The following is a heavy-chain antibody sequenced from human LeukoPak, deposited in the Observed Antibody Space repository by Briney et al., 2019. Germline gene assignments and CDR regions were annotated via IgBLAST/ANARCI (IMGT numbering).Heavy chain of an antibody. CDR3: ARALSYYDSTAFDI. CDR2: IYYSGST. J-gene: IGHJ3*02. CDR1: GGSISSYY. D-gene: IGHD3-22*01. Sequence: SETLSLTCTVSGGSISSYYWSWIRQPPGKGLEWIGYIYYSGSTNYNPSLKSRVTISVDTSKHQFSLKLSSVTAADTAVYYCARALSYYDSTAFDIWGQGTMVTVSS. V-gene: IGHV4-59*01.